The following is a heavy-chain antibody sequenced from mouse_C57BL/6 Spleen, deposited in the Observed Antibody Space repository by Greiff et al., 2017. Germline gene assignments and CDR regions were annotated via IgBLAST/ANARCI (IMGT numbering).Heavy chain of an antibody. CDR1: GYTFTSYW. V-gene: IGHV1-55*01. J-gene: IGHJ2*01. Sequence: VQLQQPGAELVKPGASVKMSCKASGYTFTSYWITWVRQRPGQGLEWIGDIYPGSGSTNYHEQFKSKATLTVDTSSSTAYMQLSSLTSEDAAVDSYARARTLLRYPDYWGQGTTLTVSS. CDR2: IYPGSGST. CDR3: ARARTLLRYPDY. D-gene: IGHD1-1*01.